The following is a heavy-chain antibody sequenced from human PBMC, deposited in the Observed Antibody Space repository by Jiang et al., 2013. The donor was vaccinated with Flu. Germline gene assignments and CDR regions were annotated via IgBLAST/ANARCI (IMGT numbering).Heavy chain of an antibody. CDR1: GGTFSSYA. J-gene: IGHJ3*02. D-gene: IGHD2-8*01. Sequence: GAEVKKPGSSVKVSCKASGGTFSSYAISWVRQAPGQGLEWMGGIIPIFGTANYAQKFQGRVTITADESTSTAYMELSSLRSEDTAVYYCARDTYCTNGVCYRVHAFDIWGQGTMVTVSS. CDR2: IIPIFGTA. CDR3: ARDTYCTNGVCYRVHAFDI. V-gene: IGHV1-69*01.